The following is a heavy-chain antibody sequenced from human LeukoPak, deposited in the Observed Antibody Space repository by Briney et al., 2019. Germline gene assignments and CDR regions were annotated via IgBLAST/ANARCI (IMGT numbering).Heavy chain of an antibody. CDR2: ISGSGGST. V-gene: IGHV3-23*01. J-gene: IGHJ4*02. CDR1: GFTFSSYA. D-gene: IGHD3-22*01. CDR3: AKDQDYDSSGYYDY. Sequence: PGGSLRLSCAASGFTFSSYAMSWVRQAPGKGLEWVSAISGSGGSTYYADSVKGRFTISRDNSRNTLYLQMNSLRAEDTAVYYCAKDQDYDSSGYYDYWGQGTLVTVSS.